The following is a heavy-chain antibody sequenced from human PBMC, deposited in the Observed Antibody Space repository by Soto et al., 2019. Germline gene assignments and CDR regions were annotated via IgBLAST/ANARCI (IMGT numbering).Heavy chain of an antibody. CDR3: ARVGLDSSGSYYYYYGMDV. CDR2: IYPGDSDT. CDR1: GYSFTSYW. V-gene: IGHV5-51*01. D-gene: IGHD3-22*01. J-gene: IGHJ6*02. Sequence: PGESLKISCKGSGYSFTSYWIGWVRQMPGKGLEWMGIIYPGDSDTRYSPYFQGQVTISADKSISTAYLQWSSLKASDTAMYYFARVGLDSSGSYYYYYGMDVWGQGTTVTVSS.